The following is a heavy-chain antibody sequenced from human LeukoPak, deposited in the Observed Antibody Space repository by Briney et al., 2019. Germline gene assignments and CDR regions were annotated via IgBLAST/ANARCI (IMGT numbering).Heavy chain of an antibody. Sequence: GGSLRLSCAASGFTFSSYWMSWVRQAPGKGLEWVANIKQDGSEKYYVDSVKGRFTISRDNAKNSLYLQMNSLRAEDTAVYYCARRPYSNSWHYFDYWGQGTLVTVSS. CDR3: ARRPYSNSWHYFDY. CDR2: IKQDGSEK. D-gene: IGHD6-13*01. V-gene: IGHV3-7*01. CDR1: GFTFSSYW. J-gene: IGHJ4*02.